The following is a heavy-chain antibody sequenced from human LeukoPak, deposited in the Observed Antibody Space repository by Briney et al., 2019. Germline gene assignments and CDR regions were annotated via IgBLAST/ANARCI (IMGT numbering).Heavy chain of an antibody. J-gene: IGHJ4*02. CDR1: GFTFSSYG. CDR2: ISYDGSNK. V-gene: IGHV3-30*18. Sequence: PGGSLRLSCAASGFTFSSYGMHWVRQAPGKGLEWVAVISYDGSNKYYADSVKGRFTISRDNSKNTLYLQMNSLRAEDTAVYYCAEDRALDYWGQGTLVTVSS. CDR3: AEDRALDY.